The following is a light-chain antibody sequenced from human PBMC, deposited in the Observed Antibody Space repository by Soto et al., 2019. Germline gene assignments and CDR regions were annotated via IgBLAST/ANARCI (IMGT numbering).Light chain of an antibody. V-gene: IGKV3-15*01. CDR1: QSISDK. CDR2: AAS. Sequence: EVVMTQSPATLSVSPGERATLSCRASQSISDKLAWYQQKPGQAPRLLIFAASSRATGFPTRFSGSRYGAEFNLTINSLQSEDFAVYYCQQRSSWPITFGQGTRLEIK. CDR3: QQRSSWPIT. J-gene: IGKJ5*01.